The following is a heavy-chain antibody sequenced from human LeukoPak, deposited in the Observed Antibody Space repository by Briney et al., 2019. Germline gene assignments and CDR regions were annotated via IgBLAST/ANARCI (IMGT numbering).Heavy chain of an antibody. J-gene: IGHJ4*02. CDR1: GFTFANYA. CDR2: ISSTGGST. V-gene: IGHV3-23*01. CDR3: ARDLSGDYSAFDY. D-gene: IGHD4-17*01. Sequence: GGSLRLSCAASGFTFANYAMGWVRQAPGKGLEWVSTISSTGGSTYYADSVKGRFTISRDNSKNTLYLQMNSLRAEDTAVYYCARDLSGDYSAFDYWGQGTLVTVSS.